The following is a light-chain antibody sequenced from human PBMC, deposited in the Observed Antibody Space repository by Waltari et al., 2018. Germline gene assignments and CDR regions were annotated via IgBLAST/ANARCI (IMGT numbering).Light chain of an antibody. CDR1: QSVLHSSNNKNY. CDR2: WAS. Sequence: DIVMTQSPDSLALSLGERATINCKSSQSVLHSSNNKNYLAWYQQKPGQPPNLLIYWASTRESGVPDRFSGSGSGTDFTLTISSLQAEDVVVYYCQQYYNAPLTFGGGTKVEIK. CDR3: QQYYNAPLT. J-gene: IGKJ4*01. V-gene: IGKV4-1*01.